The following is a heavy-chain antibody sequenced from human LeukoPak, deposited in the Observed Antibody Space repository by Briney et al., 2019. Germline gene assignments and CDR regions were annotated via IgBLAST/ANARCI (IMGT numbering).Heavy chain of an antibody. V-gene: IGHV3-33*01. CDR1: GFTFSSYG. CDR2: IWYDGSNK. D-gene: IGHD2-2*01. CDR3: ARDRQLHNFDY. J-gene: IGHJ4*02. Sequence: GRSLRLSCAASGFTFSSYGMHWVRQAPGKGLEWVAVIWYDGSNKYYADSVKGRFTISRDSSKNTLYLQMNSLRAEDTGVYYCARDRQLHNFDYWGQGTLVTVSS.